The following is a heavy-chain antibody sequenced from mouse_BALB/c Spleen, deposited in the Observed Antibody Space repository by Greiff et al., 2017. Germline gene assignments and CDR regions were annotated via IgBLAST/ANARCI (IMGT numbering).Heavy chain of an antibody. CDR2: INPNNGGT. CDR3: ARGGLLRLGDYYAMDY. D-gene: IGHD1-2*01. J-gene: IGHJ4*01. CDR1: GYTFTDYN. Sequence: VQLQQSGPELVKPGASVKIPCKASGYTFTDYNMDWVKQSHGKSLEWIGDINPNNGGTIYNQKFKGKATLTVDKSSSTAYMELRSLTSEDTAVYYCARGGLLRLGDYYAMDYWGQGTSVTVSS. V-gene: IGHV1-18*01.